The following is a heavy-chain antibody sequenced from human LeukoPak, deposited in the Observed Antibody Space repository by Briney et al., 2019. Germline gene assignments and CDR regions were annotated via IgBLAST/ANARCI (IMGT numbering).Heavy chain of an antibody. Sequence: PGGSLRLSCAASGFTFSNAWMSWVRQAPGKGLEWVGRIKSKTDGGTTDNAATVKGRFTISIDDSKNTLYLIMNSLKTEDTAVYYCTTDLVPYYYDSSGYAFDIWGQGTMVTVSS. CDR1: GFTFSNAW. CDR2: IKSKTDGGTT. CDR3: TTDLVPYYYDSSGYAFDI. D-gene: IGHD3-22*01. V-gene: IGHV3-15*01. J-gene: IGHJ3*02.